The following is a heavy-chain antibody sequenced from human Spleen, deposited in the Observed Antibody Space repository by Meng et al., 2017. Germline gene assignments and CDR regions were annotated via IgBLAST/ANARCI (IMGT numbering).Heavy chain of an antibody. CDR3: ARGPPPPWLARPYYFDY. V-gene: IGHV3-7*01. J-gene: IGHJ4*02. CDR1: GFTFSSYW. D-gene: IGHD6-19*01. CDR2: IKQDGSEK. Sequence: GESLKISCAASGFTFSSYWMSWVRQAPGKGLEWVANIKQDGSEKYYVDSVKGRLTISRDNAKNSLYLQMNSLRAEDTAVYYCARGPPPPWLARPYYFDYWGQGTLVTVSS.